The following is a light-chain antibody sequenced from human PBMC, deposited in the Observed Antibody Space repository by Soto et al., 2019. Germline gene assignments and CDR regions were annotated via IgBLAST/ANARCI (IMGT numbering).Light chain of an antibody. V-gene: IGKV3-20*01. CDR2: CAS. J-gene: IGKJ1*01. CDR3: QQYASSVT. CDR1: QSFSSTF. Sequence: EILLTQSPGSLSLSPGDRATLSCRASQSFSSTFFAWYQQKPGQAPSLLLYCASSRATGIPDRFSGSGSGTDFTLTISSLEPEDFAVYYCQQYASSVTFGQGTKVEIK.